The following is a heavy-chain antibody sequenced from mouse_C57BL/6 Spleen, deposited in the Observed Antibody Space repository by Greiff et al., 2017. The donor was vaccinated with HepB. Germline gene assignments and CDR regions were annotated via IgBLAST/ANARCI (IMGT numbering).Heavy chain of an antibody. CDR1: GYTFTSYW. CDR2: IHPNSGST. Sequence: QVQLQQPGAELVKPGASVKLSCKASGYTFTSYWMHWVKQRPGQGLEWIGMIHPNSGSTNYNEKFKSKATLTVDKSSSTAYMQLSSLTSEDSAVYYCAREGREYAMDDWGQGTSVTVSS. CDR3: AREGREYAMDD. J-gene: IGHJ4*01. V-gene: IGHV1-64*01.